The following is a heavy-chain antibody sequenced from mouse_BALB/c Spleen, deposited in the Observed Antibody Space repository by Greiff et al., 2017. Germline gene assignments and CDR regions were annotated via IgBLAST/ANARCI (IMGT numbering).Heavy chain of an antibody. CDR3: ARGGYDDFDY. V-gene: IGHV3-6*02. CDR2: ISYDGSN. J-gene: IGHJ2*01. D-gene: IGHD2-2*01. Sequence: DVQLQESGPGLVKPSQSLSLTCSVTGYSITSGYYWNWIRQFPGNKLEWMGYISYDGSNNYNPSLKNRISITRDTSKNQFFLKLNSVTTEDTATYYCARGGYDDFDYWGQGTTLTVSS. CDR1: GYSITSGYY.